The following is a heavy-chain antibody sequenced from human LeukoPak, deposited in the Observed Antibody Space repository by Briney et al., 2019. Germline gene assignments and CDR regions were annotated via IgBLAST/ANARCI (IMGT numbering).Heavy chain of an antibody. CDR1: GGSISSYP. J-gene: IGHJ5*02. CDR2: IYYSGNT. D-gene: IGHD3-10*01. Sequence: SETLSLTCAVSGGSISSYPWSWIRQPPGKGLEWIGYIYYSGNTNYNPSLKSQVTISADTSKNQVSLKLNSVTAADTAVYYCVGYGSGSYRGWFDPWGQGNLVIVSS. CDR3: VGYGSGSYRGWFDP. V-gene: IGHV4-59*08.